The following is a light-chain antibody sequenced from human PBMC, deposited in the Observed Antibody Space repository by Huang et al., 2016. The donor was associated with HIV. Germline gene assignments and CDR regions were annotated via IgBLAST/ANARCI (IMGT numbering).Light chain of an antibody. Sequence: ENMLTQSPATLSLSPGKRATLSCSASQSVGTYLAWYQQKPGQAPRLLIYDASFRATGIPVRFSGSGSETNFTLTISRLEPEDFAVYYCQDRYNWPRFTFGPGTKVDIK. V-gene: IGKV3-11*01. CDR3: QDRYNWPRFT. CDR1: QSVGTY. CDR2: DAS. J-gene: IGKJ3*01.